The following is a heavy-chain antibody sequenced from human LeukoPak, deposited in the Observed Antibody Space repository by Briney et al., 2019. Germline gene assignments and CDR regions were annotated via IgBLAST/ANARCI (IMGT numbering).Heavy chain of an antibody. Sequence: SVKVSCKASGGTLSSYAISWVRQAPGQGLEWMGGIIPIFGTANYAQKFQGRVTITADESTSTAYMELSSLRSEDTAVYYCAMVWGSYRYRAFDIWGQGTMVTVSS. V-gene: IGHV1-69*01. CDR2: IIPIFGTA. CDR3: AMVWGSYRYRAFDI. D-gene: IGHD3-16*02. CDR1: GGTLSSYA. J-gene: IGHJ3*02.